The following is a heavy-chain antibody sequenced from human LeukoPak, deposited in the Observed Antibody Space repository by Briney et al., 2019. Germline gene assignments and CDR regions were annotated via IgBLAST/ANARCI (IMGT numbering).Heavy chain of an antibody. CDR2: INHSGST. V-gene: IGHV4-34*01. CDR1: GGSFSGYY. J-gene: IGHJ3*02. CDR3: ARPGDDDAFDI. D-gene: IGHD2-21*02. Sequence: SETLSLTCAVYGGSFSGYYWSWIRQPPGKGLEWIGEINHSGSTYYNPSLKSRVTISVDRSKNQFSLKLSSVTAADTAVYYCARPGDDDAFDIWGQGTMVTVSS.